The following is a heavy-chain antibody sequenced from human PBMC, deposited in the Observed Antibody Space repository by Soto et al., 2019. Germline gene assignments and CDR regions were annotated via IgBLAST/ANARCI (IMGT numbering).Heavy chain of an antibody. CDR2: IIPIFGTA. Sequence: SVKVSCKASGGSFTYTLSWVRQSPGQGLEWMGGIIPIFGTANYAQKFQGRVTITADESTKTAYMELSTLRSEDTAVYYCARLHSHGTYGMDVWGQGTTVTVSS. J-gene: IGHJ6*02. CDR1: GGSFTYT. D-gene: IGHD5-18*01. V-gene: IGHV1-69*01. CDR3: ARLHSHGTYGMDV.